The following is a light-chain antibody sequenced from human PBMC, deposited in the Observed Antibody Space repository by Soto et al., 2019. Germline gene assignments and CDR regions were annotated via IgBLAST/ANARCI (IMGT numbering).Light chain of an antibody. CDR2: GAS. CDR1: QSVSSN. V-gene: IGKV3-15*01. J-gene: IGKJ1*01. Sequence: EIVMTQSPATLSVSPGERATLSCRASQSVSSNLAWYQQKPGQAPRLLIYGASVRATGIPARFSGSGSGTECTLTISSLQSEDFAVYYFQQDYNWPPTFGQGTKVEIK. CDR3: QQDYNWPPT.